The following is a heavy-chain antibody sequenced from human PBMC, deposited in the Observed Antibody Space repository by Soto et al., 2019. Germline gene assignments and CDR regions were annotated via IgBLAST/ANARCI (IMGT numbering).Heavy chain of an antibody. D-gene: IGHD2-15*01. CDR3: ARKGSSGGAHYYYYMDV. CDR2: ISSDSRYI. Sequence: GGSLRLSCAASGFTFCSYWMSWVRQAPGKGLEWVSYISSDSRYIYYGDSVKGRFTISRDNAKNTLYLQMNSLRAEDTAVYYCARKGSSGGAHYYYYMDVWGKGTTVTVSS. J-gene: IGHJ6*03. CDR1: GFTFCSYW. V-gene: IGHV3-21*01.